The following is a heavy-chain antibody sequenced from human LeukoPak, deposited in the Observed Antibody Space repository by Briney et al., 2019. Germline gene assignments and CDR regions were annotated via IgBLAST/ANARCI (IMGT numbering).Heavy chain of an antibody. CDR1: GYTFTSYL. Sequence: ASVKVSCKASGYTFTSYLIHWVRQAPGQRLEWMGWINVGNDNTKYSQNFQGRVTITRDTSASTAYMELSSLRSEDTAVYYCARVRNPSTAGPFDYWGQGTLVTVSS. D-gene: IGHD6-19*01. CDR2: INVGNDNT. V-gene: IGHV1-3*01. J-gene: IGHJ4*02. CDR3: ARVRNPSTAGPFDY.